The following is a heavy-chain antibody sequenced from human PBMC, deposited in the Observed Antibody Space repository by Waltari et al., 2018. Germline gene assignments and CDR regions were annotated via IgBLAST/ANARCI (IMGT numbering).Heavy chain of an antibody. D-gene: IGHD4-17*01. J-gene: IGHJ6*03. Sequence: QVQLQQWGAGLLKPSETLSLTCAVYGGSFSGYYWSWIRQPPGTGLEWIGEINHSGSTNYNPSLKSRVTISVDTSKNQFSLKLSSVTAADTAVYYCARGRRLTTANTIGYYYYMDVWGKGTTVTVSS. CDR2: INHSGST. CDR1: GGSFSGYY. V-gene: IGHV4-34*01. CDR3: ARGRRLTTANTIGYYYYMDV.